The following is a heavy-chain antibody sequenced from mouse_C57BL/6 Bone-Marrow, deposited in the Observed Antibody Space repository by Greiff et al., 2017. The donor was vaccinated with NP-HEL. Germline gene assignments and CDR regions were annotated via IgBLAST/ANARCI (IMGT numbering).Heavy chain of an antibody. CDR3: ARYPYYSNSYYFDY. J-gene: IGHJ2*01. CDR1: GFTFTDYY. V-gene: IGHV7-3*01. D-gene: IGHD2-5*01. CDR2: IRNKANGYTT. Sequence: EVQLQASGGGLVQPGGSLSLSCAASGFTFTDYYMSWVRQPPGKALEWLGFIRNKANGYTTEYSASVKGRFTISRDNSQSILYLQMNALRAEDSATYYCARYPYYSNSYYFDYWGQGTTLTVSS.